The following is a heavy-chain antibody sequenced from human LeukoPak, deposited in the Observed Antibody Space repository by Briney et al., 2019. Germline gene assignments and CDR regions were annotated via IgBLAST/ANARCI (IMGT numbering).Heavy chain of an antibody. CDR2: IYYSGST. Sequence: PSESLSLTCSVSGGSIGSYYWSWIRQPPGKGLEWFAHIYYSGSTDYYPSLRSRVIIPVDTSKNQFSLRQIAVSAADTAVYYCSRDCFYGSGYYGYFFAWGGQGTLVSV. V-gene: IGHV4-59*01. D-gene: IGHD3-22*01. CDR3: SRDCFYGSGYYGYFFAW. CDR1: GGSIGSYY. J-gene: IGHJ4*02.